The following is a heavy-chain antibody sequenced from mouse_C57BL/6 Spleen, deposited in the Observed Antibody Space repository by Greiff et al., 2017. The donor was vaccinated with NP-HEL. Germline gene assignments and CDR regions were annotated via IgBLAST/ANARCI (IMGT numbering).Heavy chain of an antibody. CDR2: IYPGDGDT. Sequence: QVQLQQSGPELVKPGASVKISCKASGYAFSSSWMNWVKQRPGKGLEWIGRIYPGDGDTNYNGKFKGKATLTADKSSSTAYMQLSSLTSEDSAVYFCARSYGKGAMDYWGQGTSVTVSS. J-gene: IGHJ4*01. D-gene: IGHD2-10*02. CDR3: ARSYGKGAMDY. CDR1: GYAFSSSW. V-gene: IGHV1-82*01.